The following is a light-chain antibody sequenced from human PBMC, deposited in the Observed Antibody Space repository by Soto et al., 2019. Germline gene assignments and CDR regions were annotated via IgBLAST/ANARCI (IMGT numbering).Light chain of an antibody. Sequence: EIVLTQSPATLSLSPGERVTLSCRASQSVSIYLAWFQHKPGQAPRLLIYDASNRATGVPPRFSGSGSGTDFTLTISSLEPEDFAVYYCQQRGSWPDTFGQGTKVEIK. V-gene: IGKV3-11*01. CDR1: QSVSIY. CDR3: QQRGSWPDT. CDR2: DAS. J-gene: IGKJ2*01.